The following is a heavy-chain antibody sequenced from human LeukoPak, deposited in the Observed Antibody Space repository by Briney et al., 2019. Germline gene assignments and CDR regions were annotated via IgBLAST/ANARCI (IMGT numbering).Heavy chain of an antibody. J-gene: IGHJ5*02. V-gene: IGHV3-66*01. CDR2: IFSGGGS. D-gene: IGHD6-25*01. CDR3: ARDPGAAAGNLWS. CDR1: GLTVSNNY. Sequence: GGSLRLSCVVSGLTVSNNYMTWVRQAPERGLEWVSLIFSGGGSYYADSVKGRFIISRDSSKNTLYLQMNSLRAEDTALYYWARDPGAAAGNLWSWGQGTLVTVSS.